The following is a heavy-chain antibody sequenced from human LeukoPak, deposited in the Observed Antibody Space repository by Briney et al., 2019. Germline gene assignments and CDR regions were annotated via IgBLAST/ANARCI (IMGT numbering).Heavy chain of an antibody. D-gene: IGHD3-22*01. CDR2: ISSSSSYI. CDR3: ARDSGFDSSGYYPSGLDY. J-gene: IGHJ4*02. V-gene: IGHV3-21*01. CDR1: GFTFSSYS. Sequence: GGSLRLSCAASGFTFSSYSMNWVRQAPGKGLEWVSSISSSSSYIYYADSVKGRFTISRDNAKNSLYLQMNSLRAEDTAVYYCARDSGFDSSGYYPSGLDYWGQGTLVTVSS.